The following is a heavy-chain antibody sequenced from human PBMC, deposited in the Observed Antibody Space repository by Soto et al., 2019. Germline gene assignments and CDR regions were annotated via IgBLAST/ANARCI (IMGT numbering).Heavy chain of an antibody. V-gene: IGHV4-31*03. Sequence: QVQLQESGPGLVKPSQTLSLTCTVSGGSISSGGYYWSWIRQHPGKGLEWIGYIYYSGSTYYNPSLSSRVTISVDTSKNQFSLKLSSVTAADTAVYYCARGHRLQSNFRFDPWGQGTLVTVSS. CDR3: ARGHRLQSNFRFDP. CDR1: GGSISSGGYY. CDR2: IYYSGST. D-gene: IGHD4-4*01. J-gene: IGHJ5*02.